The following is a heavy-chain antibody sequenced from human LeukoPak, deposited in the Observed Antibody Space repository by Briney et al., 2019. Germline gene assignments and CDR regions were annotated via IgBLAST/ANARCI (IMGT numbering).Heavy chain of an antibody. Sequence: PGGSLRLSCAVSGLTFSSYWMHWVRQAPGKGLVWVSRINREGSSTSYADYVKGRFTISRDNVKSTLYLQMNSLRAEDTAVYYGGSRDQRCSGDTCYPMDYWGQGTLVSVSS. J-gene: IGHJ4*02. CDR3: GSRDQRCSGDTCYPMDY. CDR2: INREGSST. D-gene: IGHD2-15*01. CDR1: GLTFSSYW. V-gene: IGHV3-74*01.